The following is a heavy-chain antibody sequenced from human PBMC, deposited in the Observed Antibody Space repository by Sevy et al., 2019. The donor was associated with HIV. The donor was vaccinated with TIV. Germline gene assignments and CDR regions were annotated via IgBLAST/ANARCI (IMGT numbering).Heavy chain of an antibody. CDR1: GFTFSNAW. D-gene: IGHD2-21*01. Sequence: GGSLRLSCAASGFTFSNAWMSWVRQAPGKGLEWVGRIKSKTDGGTTDYAAPMKGRFTISRDDSKNTPYLQMNSLKTEDTATYYGTTYSKKRGLSALLDYWGQGTLVTVSS. CDR3: TTYSKKRGLSALLDY. J-gene: IGHJ4*02. V-gene: IGHV3-15*01. CDR2: IKSKTDGGTT.